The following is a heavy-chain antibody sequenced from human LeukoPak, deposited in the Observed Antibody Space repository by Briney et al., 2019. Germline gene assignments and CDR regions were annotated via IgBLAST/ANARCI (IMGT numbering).Heavy chain of an antibody. Sequence: PGGSLRLSCAASGFTFSSYAMNWVRQAPGKGLEWVSGISGSGGSTYYADSVKGRFTISRDNSKNTLYLQMNSLRAEDTAVYYCAKGSRWELPFDYWGQGTLVTVSS. V-gene: IGHV3-23*01. J-gene: IGHJ4*02. D-gene: IGHD1-26*01. CDR3: AKGSRWELPFDY. CDR2: ISGSGGST. CDR1: GFTFSSYA.